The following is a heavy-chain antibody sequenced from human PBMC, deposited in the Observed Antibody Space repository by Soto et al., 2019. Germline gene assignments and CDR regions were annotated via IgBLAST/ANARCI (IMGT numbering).Heavy chain of an antibody. J-gene: IGHJ4*02. Sequence: EDQLVESGGGLVKPGGSLRLSCAASGFSFDTYNMNWVRQAPGKGLEWVSSISSGRPDIFYADSVRGRFTISRDDAKKSLFLRMNSLRADDTAVYYCARDHLGIAAGDFDLWGQGTLVTVSS. CDR1: GFSFDTYN. CDR3: ARDHLGIAAGDFDL. D-gene: IGHD6-19*01. V-gene: IGHV3-21*02. CDR2: ISSGRPDI.